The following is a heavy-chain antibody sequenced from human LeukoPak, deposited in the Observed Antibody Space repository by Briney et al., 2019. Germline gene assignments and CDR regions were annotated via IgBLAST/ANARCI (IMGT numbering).Heavy chain of an antibody. V-gene: IGHV3-74*01. D-gene: IGHD5-18*01. J-gene: IGHJ4*02. CDR2: IDTDGSTT. CDR1: GFTFSRFC. Sequence: GGSLRLSCAASGFTFSRFCMHWVRQPPGKGLVWVSRIDTDGSTTTYAASVKGRFTISRDNAKITVYLQINSLRAEDTAVYYWATLNSFGNDYWGQGVLVTVSS. CDR3: ATLNSFGNDY.